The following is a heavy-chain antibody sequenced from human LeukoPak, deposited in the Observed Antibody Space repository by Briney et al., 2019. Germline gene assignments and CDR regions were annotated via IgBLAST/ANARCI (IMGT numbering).Heavy chain of an antibody. CDR2: ISYDGSNK. CDR3: AREIFNGFDI. J-gene: IGHJ3*02. CDR1: GVTFSSYA. Sequence: PGGSLRLSCAGSGVTFSSYAMHGLRQAPGQGLEWVAVISYDGSNKDYADSVKGRFTISRDNSKNTLCVQMNSLRAEDTAVYYCAREIFNGFDIWGQGTMVTVSS. V-gene: IGHV3-30-3*01.